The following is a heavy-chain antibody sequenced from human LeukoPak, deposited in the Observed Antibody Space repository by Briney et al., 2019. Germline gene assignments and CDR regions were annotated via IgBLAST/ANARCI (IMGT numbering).Heavy chain of an antibody. CDR1: GGSFSGYY. Sequence: PSETLSLTCAVYGGSFSGYYWSWIRQPPGKGLEWIGEINHSGSTNYNPSLKSRVTISVDTSKNQFSLKLSSVTAADTAVYHCARGRVYYGSGSYYPLDYWGQGTLVTVSS. D-gene: IGHD3-10*01. V-gene: IGHV4-34*01. J-gene: IGHJ4*02. CDR2: INHSGST. CDR3: ARGRVYYGSGSYYPLDY.